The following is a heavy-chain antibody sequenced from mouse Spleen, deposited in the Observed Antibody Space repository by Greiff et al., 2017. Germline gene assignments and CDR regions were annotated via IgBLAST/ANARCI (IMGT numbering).Heavy chain of an antibody. V-gene: IGHV3-2*02. Sequence: EVKLMESGPGLVKPSQSLSLTCTVTGYSITSDYAWNWIRQFPGNKLEWMGYISYSGSTSYNPSLKSRISITRDTSKNQFFLQLNSVTTEDTATYYCARFDTTRPYFDYWGQGTTLTVSS. CDR3: ARFDTTRPYFDY. CDR1: GYSITSDYA. D-gene: IGHD1-1*01. J-gene: IGHJ2*01. CDR2: ISYSGST.